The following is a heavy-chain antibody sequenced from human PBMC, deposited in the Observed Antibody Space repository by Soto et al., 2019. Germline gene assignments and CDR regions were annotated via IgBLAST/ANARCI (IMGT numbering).Heavy chain of an antibody. CDR1: GYTLTELS. D-gene: IGHD6-19*01. J-gene: IGHJ4*02. CDR2: IVPEYGTT. Sequence: GASVKVSCKVSGYTLTELSMHWVRQAPGKGLEWMGGIVPEYGTTNYAQKFQGRVTMTADESTSTAYMELSSLRSEDTAVYYCARASSGWSTETTFDYWGQGTLVTVSS. CDR3: ARASSGWSTETTFDY. V-gene: IGHV1-24*01.